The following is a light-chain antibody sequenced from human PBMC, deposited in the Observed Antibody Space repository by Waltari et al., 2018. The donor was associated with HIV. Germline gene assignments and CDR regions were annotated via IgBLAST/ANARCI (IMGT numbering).Light chain of an antibody. V-gene: IGLV2-14*03. CDR3: SSYAVSSTLI. Sequence: QSALTQPASVSGSPGQSITIPCTGTTSDVGGYNYVSWYQQHPGKAPKLLLYDVTTRPPGVSNRFSGSKSGNTASLTISGLQAEDEADYYCSSYAVSSTLIFGGRTKVTVL. J-gene: IGLJ2*01. CDR2: DVT. CDR1: TSDVGGYNY.